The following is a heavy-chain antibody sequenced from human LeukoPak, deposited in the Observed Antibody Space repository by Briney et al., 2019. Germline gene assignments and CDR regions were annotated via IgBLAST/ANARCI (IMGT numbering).Heavy chain of an antibody. V-gene: IGHV3-66*01. Sequence: GGSLSLSCAASGFTVSSNYMSWVRQAPGPGLEWVSVIYSGGSTYYADSVKGRFTISRDNSKNTLYPQMNSLRAEDTAVYYCVRAREYCSGGSCPTLGFDIWGQGTMVTVSS. CDR1: GFTVSSNY. CDR3: VRAREYCSGGSCPTLGFDI. CDR2: IYSGGST. J-gene: IGHJ3*02. D-gene: IGHD2-15*01.